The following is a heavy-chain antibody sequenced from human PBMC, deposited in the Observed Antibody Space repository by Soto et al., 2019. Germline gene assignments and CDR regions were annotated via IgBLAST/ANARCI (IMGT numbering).Heavy chain of an antibody. CDR2: IFYSGNS. D-gene: IGHD3-22*01. V-gene: IGHV4-31*01. CDR1: GGSITSGDYY. Sequence: QVQLEESGPGLVKPSQTLSLTCTVSGGSITSGDYYWSWIRQQTGNGMTCIGNIFYSGNSYYNPYRKSTITISLDTYKQHLPLKVTSVTAADTDVYACPRGAGGSRGYYQSDVWGQGTTVTVSS. J-gene: IGHJ6*02. CDR3: PRGAGGSRGYYQSDV.